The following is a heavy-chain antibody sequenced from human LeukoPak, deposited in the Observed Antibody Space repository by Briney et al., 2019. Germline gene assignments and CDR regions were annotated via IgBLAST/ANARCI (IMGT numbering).Heavy chain of an antibody. Sequence: SETLSLTCTVSGGSISNYYWSWIRQSPGKGLEWIGYIYYSGSTKYNPSLNSRVTISADTPKNQFSLRLNSVTAADTAIYYCATSHSGYDYWFDPWGQGTLVTVSS. CDR1: GGSISNYY. CDR2: IYYSGST. CDR3: ATSHSGYDYWFDP. V-gene: IGHV4-59*01. D-gene: IGHD5-12*01. J-gene: IGHJ5*01.